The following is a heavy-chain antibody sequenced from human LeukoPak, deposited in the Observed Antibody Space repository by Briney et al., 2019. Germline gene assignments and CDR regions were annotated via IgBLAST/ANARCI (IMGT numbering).Heavy chain of an antibody. Sequence: GGSLRLSCAASGFTFSSYGMHWVRQAPGKGLEWVAVISYDGSNKYYADSVKGRFTISRDNSKNTLYLQMNSLRAEDTAVYYCAKDMFSFSQDSSGYFPFDYWGQGTLVTASS. D-gene: IGHD3-22*01. CDR3: AKDMFSFSQDSSGYFPFDY. V-gene: IGHV3-30*18. J-gene: IGHJ4*02. CDR2: ISYDGSNK. CDR1: GFTFSSYG.